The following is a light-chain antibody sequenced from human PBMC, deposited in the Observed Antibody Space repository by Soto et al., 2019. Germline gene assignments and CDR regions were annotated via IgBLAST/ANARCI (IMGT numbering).Light chain of an antibody. CDR2: DAS. Sequence: EIVLTQSPATLSLSPGERATLSCRASQGVNNYLVWYQQKPGRAPRLLIYDASNRATGIPARFSGSGSGTDFTLTISSLEPEDFAIYYCQQRSNWPLTFGGGTKVEIK. CDR3: QQRSNWPLT. J-gene: IGKJ4*01. CDR1: QGVNNY. V-gene: IGKV3-11*01.